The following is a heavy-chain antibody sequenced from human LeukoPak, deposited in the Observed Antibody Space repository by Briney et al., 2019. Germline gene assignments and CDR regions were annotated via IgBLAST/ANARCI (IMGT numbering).Heavy chain of an antibody. CDR1: GFTVSSNY. Sequence: PGGSLRLSCAASGFTVSSNYMSWVRQAPGKGLEWVSVINSGGSTYYADSVKGRFTISRDNSKYTQYLQMNSLRAEDTAVYYCARDHKALTICGVAYLGGFDYWGQGTLVTVSS. CDR2: INSGGST. J-gene: IGHJ4*02. D-gene: IGHD3-3*01. CDR3: ARDHKALTICGVAYLGGFDY. V-gene: IGHV3-66*02.